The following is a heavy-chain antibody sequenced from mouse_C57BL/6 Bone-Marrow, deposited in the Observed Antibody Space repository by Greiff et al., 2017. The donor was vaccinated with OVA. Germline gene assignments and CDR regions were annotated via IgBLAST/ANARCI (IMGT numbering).Heavy chain of an antibody. CDR1: GYTFTSYG. CDR2: IYPRSGNT. J-gene: IGHJ3*01. CDR3: ARKDYSNSWFAY. V-gene: IGHV1-81*01. D-gene: IGHD2-5*01. Sequence: VQLQQSGAELARPGASVKLSCKASGYTFTSYGISWVKQRTGQGLEWIGEIYPRSGNTYYNEKFKGKATLTADKSSSTAYMELRSLTSEDSAVYFCARKDYSNSWFAYWGQGTLVTVSA.